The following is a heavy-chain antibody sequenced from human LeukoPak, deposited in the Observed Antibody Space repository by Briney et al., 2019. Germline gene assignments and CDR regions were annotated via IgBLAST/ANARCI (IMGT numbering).Heavy chain of an antibody. CDR1: GFTFSSYG. D-gene: IGHD2-2*01. CDR3: AREGVGKDIVVVPAAMLLYYYGMDV. V-gene: IGHV3-33*01. Sequence: PGGSLRLSCAASGFTFSSYGMYWVRQAPGKGLEWVAVIWYDGSNKYYADSVKGRFTISRDNSKNTLYLQMNSLRAEDTAVYYCAREGVGKDIVVVPAAMLLYYYGMDVWGQGTTVTVSS. CDR2: IWYDGSNK. J-gene: IGHJ6*02.